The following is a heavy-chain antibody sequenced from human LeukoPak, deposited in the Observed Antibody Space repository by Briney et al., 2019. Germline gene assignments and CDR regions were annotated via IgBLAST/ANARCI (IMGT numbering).Heavy chain of an antibody. V-gene: IGHV3-23*01. Sequence: GGSLRLSCAASGFSFNTYSMNWVRQAPGKGLEWVSSIGGGGERAYYADSVKGRFTVSRDNSKNILFLQMKSLRAEDTAIYFCASESEVWFGASRSYFYYGMDVWGHGTTVTVSS. CDR3: ASESEVWFGASRSYFYYGMDV. J-gene: IGHJ6*01. D-gene: IGHD3-10*01. CDR1: GFSFNTYS. CDR2: IGGGGERA.